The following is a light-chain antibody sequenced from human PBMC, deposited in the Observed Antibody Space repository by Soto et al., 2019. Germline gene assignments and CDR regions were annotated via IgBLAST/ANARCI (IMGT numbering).Light chain of an antibody. V-gene: IGKV4-1*01. J-gene: IGKJ2*01. Sequence: DIVVTQSPDSLPVSLGERATISCKSSQSVFDSSHNRDYLAWYQQKPKQPPRLLIYWASSRQSGVPDRFSGSGSGTDFTLTISSLQAEDVAVYYCQQYYSSPYTFGQGTNLEIK. CDR3: QQYYSSPYT. CDR1: QSVFDSSHNRDY. CDR2: WAS.